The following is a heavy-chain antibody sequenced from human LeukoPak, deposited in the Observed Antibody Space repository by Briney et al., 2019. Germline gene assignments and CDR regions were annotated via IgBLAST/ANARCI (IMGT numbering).Heavy chain of an antibody. D-gene: IGHD6-19*01. Sequence: GGSLRLSCGASGFTFSTYWMGWVRQAPGKGLEWVANIHPDGSETSYVDSVKGRFTISRDNARKSMFLQMNSLGAEETAVYCVRWGVEAGMDFWGQGTLVTVSS. CDR3: RWGVEAGMDF. CDR1: GFTFSTYW. J-gene: IGHJ4*02. CDR2: IHPDGSET. V-gene: IGHV3-7*01.